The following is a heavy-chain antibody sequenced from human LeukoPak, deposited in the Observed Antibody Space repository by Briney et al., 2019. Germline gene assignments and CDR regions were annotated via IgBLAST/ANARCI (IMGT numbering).Heavy chain of an antibody. Sequence: SETLSLTCAVYGGSFSGYYWSWIRQPPGKGLEWIGDINHSGSTNYNPSLKSRVTISVDTSKNQFSLKLSSVTAADTAVYYCARVISGGWLLPYYFDYWGQGTLVTVSS. CDR1: GGSFSGYY. D-gene: IGHD3-22*01. CDR3: ARVISGGWLLPYYFDY. V-gene: IGHV4-34*01. J-gene: IGHJ4*02. CDR2: INHSGST.